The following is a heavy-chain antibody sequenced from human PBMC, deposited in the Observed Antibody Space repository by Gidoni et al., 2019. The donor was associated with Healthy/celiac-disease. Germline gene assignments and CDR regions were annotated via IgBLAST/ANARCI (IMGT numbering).Heavy chain of an antibody. CDR1: VFTFSSYE. CDR3: ATYSSGQGAFDY. V-gene: IGHV3-48*03. J-gene: IGHJ4*02. D-gene: IGHD6-19*01. Sequence: EVQLVESGGGWVQPGGSLRRSCAAPVFTFSSYEMNWVRQPPGKGLGVVSYISRSGSTIYYADSVTGRFTISRDNAKNSLYLQMNSLRAEDTAVYYCATYSSGQGAFDYWGQGTLVTVSS. CDR2: ISRSGSTI.